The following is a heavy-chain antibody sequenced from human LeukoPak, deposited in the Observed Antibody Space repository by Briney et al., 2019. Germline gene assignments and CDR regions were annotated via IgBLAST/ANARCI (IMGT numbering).Heavy chain of an antibody. CDR3: AKDRGFVGATGNDY. CDR2: IKQDGSEK. CDR1: GFTFSSYW. J-gene: IGHJ4*02. V-gene: IGHV3-7*03. Sequence: PGGSLRLSCAASGFTFSSYWMSWVRQAPGKGLEWVANIKQDGSEKYYVDSVKGRFTISRDNAKNSLYLQMNSLRAEDTAVYYCAKDRGFVGATGNDYWGQGTLVTVSS. D-gene: IGHD1-26*01.